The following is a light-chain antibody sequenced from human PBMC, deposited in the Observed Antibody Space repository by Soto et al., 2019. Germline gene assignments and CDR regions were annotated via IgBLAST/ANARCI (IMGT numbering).Light chain of an antibody. Sequence: QLVLTQSPSASASLGASVKLTCTPSSGHSSYAIAWHQQQPEKGPRYLMKLNSDGSHSKGNGIPDRFSGSSSEAERYLTISRLQSEDEADYYCQTWGTGTVVFGGGTKLTVL. CDR3: QTWGTGTVV. V-gene: IGLV4-69*01. CDR2: LNSDGSH. J-gene: IGLJ2*01. CDR1: SGHSSYA.